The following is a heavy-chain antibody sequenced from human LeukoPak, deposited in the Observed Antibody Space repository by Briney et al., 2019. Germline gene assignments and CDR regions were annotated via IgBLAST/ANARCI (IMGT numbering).Heavy chain of an antibody. J-gene: IGHJ4*02. CDR3: TRGEWELTY. CDR1: GYTFTTYD. CDR2: VSPNSGNT. Sequence: ASVKVSCKVSGYTFTTYDINWVRQTTGQGLEWTGWVSPNSGNTGYAQKFQGRVTMTRDTSTNTVYMELSSLTSEDTAVYYCTRGEWELTYWGQGTLVTVSS. V-gene: IGHV1-8*01. D-gene: IGHD1-26*01.